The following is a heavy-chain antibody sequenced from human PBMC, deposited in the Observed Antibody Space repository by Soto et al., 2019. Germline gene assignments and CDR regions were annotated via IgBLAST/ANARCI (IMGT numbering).Heavy chain of an antibody. CDR2: IYYSGST. CDR1: GGSISSSSYY. Sequence: QLQLQESGPGLVTPSETLSLTCTVSGGSISSSSYYWGWIRQPPGKGLEWIGSIYYSGSTYYNLSLTSRVTISVDTSKNQFSLKLSSVTAADTAVYYCARSYCSGGSCYCGYWGQGTLVTVSS. CDR3: ARSYCSGGSCYCGY. D-gene: IGHD2-15*01. J-gene: IGHJ4*02. V-gene: IGHV4-39*01.